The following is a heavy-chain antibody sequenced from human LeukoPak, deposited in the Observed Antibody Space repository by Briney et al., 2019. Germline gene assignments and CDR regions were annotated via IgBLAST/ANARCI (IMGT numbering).Heavy chain of an antibody. J-gene: IGHJ4*02. D-gene: IGHD2-15*01. CDR2: ISGSGGST. CDR1: GFMFSSYA. Sequence: GGSLRLSCAASGFMFSSYAMSWVRQAPGKGLEWVSAISGSGGSTYYADSVKGHFTISRDNSKNTLFLQMNILRAEDTALYYCAKSGLNRFDYWGQGTLVTVSS. V-gene: IGHV3-23*01. CDR3: AKSGLNRFDY.